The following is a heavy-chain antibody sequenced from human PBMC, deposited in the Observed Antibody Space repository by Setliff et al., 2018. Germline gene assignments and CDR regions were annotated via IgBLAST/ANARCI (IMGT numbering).Heavy chain of an antibody. V-gene: IGHV4-34*01. CDR3: ARLGGSSGSGGFYYYYYYMDV. CDR2: INHSGGT. D-gene: IGHD3-16*01. CDR1: GGSFSGYY. J-gene: IGHJ6*03. Sequence: SETLSLTCAVYGGSFSGYYWNWIRQPPGKGLEWIGGINHSGGTNYNPSLKSRVTISVAMSKNQFSLKLSSVTAADTAAYYCARLGGSSGSGGFYYYYYYMDVWGKGTTVTVSS.